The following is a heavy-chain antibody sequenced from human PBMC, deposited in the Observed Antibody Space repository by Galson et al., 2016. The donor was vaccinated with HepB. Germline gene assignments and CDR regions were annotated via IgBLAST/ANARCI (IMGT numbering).Heavy chain of an antibody. CDR1: GFTFSSYS. CDR3: ARASSSSSWYLPGYYYDMDV. V-gene: IGHV3-21*01. Sequence: SLRLSCAASGFTFSSYSMNWVRQVPGKGLEWVSSISTRTSYIDYADSVKGRFTISRDNAENSLYLQMNSLRAEDTAVYYCARASSSSSWYLPGYYYDMDVWGQGTTVTVSS. D-gene: IGHD6-13*01. CDR2: ISTRTSYI. J-gene: IGHJ6*02.